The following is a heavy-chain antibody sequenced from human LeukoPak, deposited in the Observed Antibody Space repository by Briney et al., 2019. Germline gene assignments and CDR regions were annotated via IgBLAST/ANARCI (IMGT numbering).Heavy chain of an antibody. D-gene: IGHD3-22*01. V-gene: IGHV4-59*08. CDR1: GGSISSYY. CDR3: ARHPYDSSGF. J-gene: IGHJ4*02. CDR2: IYYSGST. Sequence: SETLSLTCTVSGGSISSYYWSWIRQPPGKGLEWIGYIYYSGSTNYNPSLKSRVTISVDTSKNQFSLKLSSVTAADTAVYYCARHPYDSSGFWGQGTLVTVSS.